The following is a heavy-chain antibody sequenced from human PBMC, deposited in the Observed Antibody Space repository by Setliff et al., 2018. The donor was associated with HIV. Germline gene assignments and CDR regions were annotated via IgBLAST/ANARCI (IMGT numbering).Heavy chain of an antibody. CDR2: ISGHTINV. V-gene: IGHV3-23*01. Sequence: GGSLRLSCVASGFDFSSHAMSWVRQAPGKGLEWLSVISGHTINVYYADSVKGRFTISRDNSKNTLYLQLNSLSAEDTAIYYCAKRLAGSNTWYHFDTWGQGTLVTAPQ. J-gene: IGHJ4*02. CDR1: GFDFSSHA. CDR3: AKRLAGSNTWYHFDT. D-gene: IGHD6-13*01.